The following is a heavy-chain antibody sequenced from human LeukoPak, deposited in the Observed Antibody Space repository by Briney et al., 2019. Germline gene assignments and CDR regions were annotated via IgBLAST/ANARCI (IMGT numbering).Heavy chain of an antibody. J-gene: IGHJ6*03. Sequence: SQTLSLTCTVSGGSISSGGYYWSWIRQPPGKGLEWIGYIYYSVNTNYNPSLKSRVTIVGDTSKNQFSLKLSSVTAADTAVYYCARHQRDYGDYVPRYMDVWGKGTTLTVSS. D-gene: IGHD4-17*01. V-gene: IGHV4-61*08. CDR2: IYYSVNT. CDR3: ARHQRDYGDYVPRYMDV. CDR1: GGSISSGGYY.